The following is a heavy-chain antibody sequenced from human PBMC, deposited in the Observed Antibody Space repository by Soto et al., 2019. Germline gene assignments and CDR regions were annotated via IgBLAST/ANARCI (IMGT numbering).Heavy chain of an antibody. CDR1: GFTFSSYG. CDR3: AKIKPLREYSGLDAFDI. D-gene: IGHD5-12*01. CDR2: ISYDGSNK. J-gene: IGHJ3*02. V-gene: IGHV3-30*18. Sequence: PGGSLRLSCAASGFTFSSYGMHWVRQAPGKGLEWVAVISYDGSNKYYADSVKGRFTISRDNSKNTLYLQMNSLRAEDTAVYYCAKIKPLREYSGLDAFDIWGQGTMVTVSS.